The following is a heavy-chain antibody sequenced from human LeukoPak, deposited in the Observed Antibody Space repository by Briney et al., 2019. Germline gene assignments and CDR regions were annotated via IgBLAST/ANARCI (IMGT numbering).Heavy chain of an antibody. D-gene: IGHD6-19*01. CDR2: IYSSGTT. Sequence: SETLSLTCTVSGGSITNYYWNWIRQPPGKGLEWIGFIYSSGTTNYNPSLKSRLTISLDTSKNQFSLKLTSLTAADTAVYYCARASGRGWYWDYWGQGTLVTVSS. CDR1: GGSITNYY. J-gene: IGHJ4*02. CDR3: ARASGRGWYWDY. V-gene: IGHV4-59*01.